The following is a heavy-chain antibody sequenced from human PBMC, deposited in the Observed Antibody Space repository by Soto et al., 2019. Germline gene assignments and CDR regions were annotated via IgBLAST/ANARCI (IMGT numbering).Heavy chain of an antibody. J-gene: IGHJ4*02. CDR1: GGSISTGGYY. CDR2: IYYSGST. CDR3: ARGLSVTLFDN. V-gene: IGHV4-31*03. D-gene: IGHD4-17*01. Sequence: QVQLQESGPGLVKPSQTLSLTCTVSGGSISTGGYYWTWIRQHPGKGLEWIGYIYYSGSTYYIPSLNSRVTISVDTSKNQFSLKLSSVTAADTAVYYCARGLSVTLFDNWGQGTLVTVSS.